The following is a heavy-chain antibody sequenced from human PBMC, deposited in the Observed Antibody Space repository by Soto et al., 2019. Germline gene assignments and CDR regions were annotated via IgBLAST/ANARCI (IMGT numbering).Heavy chain of an antibody. J-gene: IGHJ5*02. D-gene: IGHD3-10*01. CDR1: GGSFSGYY. CDR3: ARNRITMVRGRNWFDP. CDR2: INHSGST. V-gene: IGHV4-34*01. Sequence: QVQLQQWGAGLLKPSETLSLTCAVYGGSFSGYYWSWIRHPPGKGLEWIGEINHSGSTNYNPSLKSRVTISVDTSKNQFSLNLSSVTAADTAVYYCARNRITMVRGRNWFDPWGQGTLVTVSS.